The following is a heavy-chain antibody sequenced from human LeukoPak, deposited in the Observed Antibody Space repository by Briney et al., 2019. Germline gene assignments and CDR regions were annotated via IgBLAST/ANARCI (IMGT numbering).Heavy chain of an antibody. CDR2: IHTSGST. CDR3: AREGSMTARPFVSIDY. V-gene: IGHV4-4*07. Sequence: SETLSLTCTVSGGSISSYYWSWIRQPAGKGLEWIGRIHTSGSTDYNPSLGSRVTMSVDTSKNQFSLKLSSVTAADTAVYYCAREGSMTARPFVSIDYWGQGTLVTVSS. J-gene: IGHJ4*02. CDR1: GGSISSYY. D-gene: IGHD6-6*01.